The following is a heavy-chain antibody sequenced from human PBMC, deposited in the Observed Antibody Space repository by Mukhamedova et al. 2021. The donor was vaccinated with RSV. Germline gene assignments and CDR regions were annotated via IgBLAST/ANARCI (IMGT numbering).Heavy chain of an antibody. CDR2: IKQDGSEK. V-gene: IGHV3-7*03. J-gene: IGHJ6*02. Sequence: GANIKQDGSEKYYVDSVKGRFTISRDNAKNSLYLQMNSLRAEDTAVYYCARVDCTNGVCYYYYYGMDVWGQGTTVNVSS. CDR3: ARVDCTNGVCYYYYYGMDV. D-gene: IGHD2-8*01.